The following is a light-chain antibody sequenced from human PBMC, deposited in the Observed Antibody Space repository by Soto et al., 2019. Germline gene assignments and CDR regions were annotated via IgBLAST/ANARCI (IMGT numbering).Light chain of an antibody. CDR3: QQFNIYPYT. J-gene: IGKJ2*01. V-gene: IGKV1-5*03. CDR1: QSIGNW. Sequence: DIQMTQSPSTLSASVGDTVTFTCRASQSIGNWMAWYQQTPGKAPKLLIYRGSSIQSGVPSRFSGRGSGTEFTLIIVNLQPDDFAVYFCQQFNIYPYTFGPGTKLEIK. CDR2: RGS.